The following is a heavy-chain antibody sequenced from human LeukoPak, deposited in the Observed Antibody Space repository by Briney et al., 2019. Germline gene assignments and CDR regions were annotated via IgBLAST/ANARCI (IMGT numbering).Heavy chain of an antibody. J-gene: IGHJ4*02. CDR2: INHSGGST. V-gene: IGHV1-46*03. Sequence: ASVKVSCKASGYTFTSYYMHWVRQAPGQGLEWMGIINHSGGSTSYAQKFQGRVTMTRDMSTSTVYMELSSLRSEDTAVYYCAGRGYTSGFDYWGQGTLVTVSS. D-gene: IGHD5-18*01. CDR3: AGRGYTSGFDY. CDR1: GYTFTSYY.